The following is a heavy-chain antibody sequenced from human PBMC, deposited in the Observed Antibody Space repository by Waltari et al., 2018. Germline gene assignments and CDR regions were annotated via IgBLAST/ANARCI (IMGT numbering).Heavy chain of an antibody. D-gene: IGHD3-10*01. CDR1: GGSISSHY. CDR2: IYYSGST. Sequence: QVQLQESGPGLVKPSETLSLTCTVSGGSISSHYWSWIRQPPGKGLEWIGYIYYSGSTNYNPALKSRVTISVDTSKNQFSRKLSSVTAADTAVYYCARGAGLDYWGQGTLVTVSS. CDR3: ARGAGLDY. J-gene: IGHJ4*02. V-gene: IGHV4-59*11.